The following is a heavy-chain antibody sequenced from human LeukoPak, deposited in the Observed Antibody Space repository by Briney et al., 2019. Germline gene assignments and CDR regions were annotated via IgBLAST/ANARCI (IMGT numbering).Heavy chain of an antibody. CDR2: IYSGGST. CDR1: GFTVSSNY. CDR3: AKETLVRGVIITFPYFDY. J-gene: IGHJ4*02. V-gene: IGHV3-53*05. D-gene: IGHD3-10*01. Sequence: GGSLRLSCAASGFTVSSNYMSWVRQAPGKGLEWVSVIYSGGSTYYADSVKGRFTISRDNSKNTLYLQMNSLRAEDTAVYYCAKETLVRGVIITFPYFDYWGQGTLVTVSS.